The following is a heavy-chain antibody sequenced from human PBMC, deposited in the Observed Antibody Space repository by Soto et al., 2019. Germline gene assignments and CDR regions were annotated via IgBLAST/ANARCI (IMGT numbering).Heavy chain of an antibody. Sequence: GGSLRLSCAASGFTFSSYSMNWVRQAPGKGLEWVSSISSSSSYIYYADSVKGRFTISRDNAKNSLYLQMNSLRAEDTAVYYCARAGDCGGDCYTEDDAFDIWGQGTMVTVSS. CDR3: ARAGDCGGDCYTEDDAFDI. J-gene: IGHJ3*02. CDR2: ISSSSSYI. V-gene: IGHV3-21*01. CDR1: GFTFSSYS. D-gene: IGHD2-21*02.